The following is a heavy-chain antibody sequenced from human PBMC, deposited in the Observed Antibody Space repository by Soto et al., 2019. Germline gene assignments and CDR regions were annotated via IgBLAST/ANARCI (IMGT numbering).Heavy chain of an antibody. D-gene: IGHD3-10*01. CDR1: GGSISSYY. CDR3: ARDRRQPGGFEY. Sequence: PSETLSLTCTVSGGSISSYYWSCIRQPPGKGLEWIGYIYYSGSTNYNPSLKSRVTISVDTSKNQFSLKLSSVTAADTAVYYCARDRRQPGGFEYWGQGTMVTVSS. CDR2: IYYSGST. J-gene: IGHJ4*02. V-gene: IGHV4-59*01.